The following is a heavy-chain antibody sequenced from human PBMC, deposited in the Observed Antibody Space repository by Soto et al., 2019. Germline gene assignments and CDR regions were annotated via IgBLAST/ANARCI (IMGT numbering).Heavy chain of an antibody. CDR1: GYPFTSYG. J-gene: IGHJ4*02. V-gene: IGHV1-18*01. Sequence: QVQLVQSGAEVKKPGASVKVSCKTSGYPFTSYGINWVRQAPGQGPEWMGWISAYDDKTIYSQKFQGRVTLTAATSTTPPYTASRGPTFADTSVSFCATAPLLALTAPLRNWGQGTLLTVSS. D-gene: IGHD2-21*02. CDR3: ATAPLLALTAPLRN. CDR2: ISAYDDKT.